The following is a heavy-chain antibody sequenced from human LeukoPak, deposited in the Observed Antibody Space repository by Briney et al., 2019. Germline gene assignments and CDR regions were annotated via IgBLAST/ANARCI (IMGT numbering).Heavy chain of an antibody. J-gene: IGHJ4*02. CDR2: IYYSGST. Sequence: PSQTLSLTCTVSGGSISSGDYYWSWIRQPPGKGLEWIGYIYYSGSTYYNPSLKSRVTISVDTSKNQFSLKLSSVTAADAAVYYCARVSAAADAVDYWGQGTLVTVFS. D-gene: IGHD6-13*01. CDR3: ARVSAAADAVDY. CDR1: GGSISSGDYY. V-gene: IGHV4-30-4*01.